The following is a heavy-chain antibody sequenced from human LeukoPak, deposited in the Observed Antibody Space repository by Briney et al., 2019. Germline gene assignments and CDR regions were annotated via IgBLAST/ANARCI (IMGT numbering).Heavy chain of an antibody. CDR3: ARGRSWQQLVRERGGYDY. V-gene: IGHV4-4*02. CDR1: GFILSNYW. D-gene: IGHD6-13*01. CDR2: INHSGST. Sequence: GSLRLSCEVSGFILSNYWMSWVRQAPGKGLEWIGEINHSGSTNYNPSLKSRVTISVDTSKNQFSLKLSSVTAADTAVYYCARGRSWQQLVRERGGYDYWGQGTLVTVSS. J-gene: IGHJ4*02.